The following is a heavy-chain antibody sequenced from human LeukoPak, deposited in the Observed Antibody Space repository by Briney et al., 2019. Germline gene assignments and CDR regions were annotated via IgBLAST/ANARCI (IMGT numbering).Heavy chain of an antibody. J-gene: IGHJ4*02. CDR3: AKAPVTSCRGAYCYPFDS. Sequence: GGSLRLSCAASGFTFSDYYMNWIRQAPGKGLEWVSYISTSGSTIYYADSVKGRFTISRDNAKNSLYLQMNSLRAEDAAVYFCAKAPVTSCRGAYCYPFDSWGQGTLVTVSS. D-gene: IGHD2-21*01. CDR1: GFTFSDYY. CDR2: ISTSGSTI. V-gene: IGHV3-11*01.